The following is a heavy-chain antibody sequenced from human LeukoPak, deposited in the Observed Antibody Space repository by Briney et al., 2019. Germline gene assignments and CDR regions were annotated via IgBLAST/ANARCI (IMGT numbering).Heavy chain of an antibody. CDR1: GGSIRSYD. CDR3: ARGTYYYYYMDV. V-gene: IGHV4-59*01. Sequence: SETLSLTCTVSGGSIRSYDWSWIRQPPGKGLEWIGYIYYSGSTNYNPSLKSRVTISVDTSKNQFSLKLSSVTAADTAVYYCARGTYYYYYMDVWGKGTTVTVSS. J-gene: IGHJ6*03. CDR2: IYYSGST.